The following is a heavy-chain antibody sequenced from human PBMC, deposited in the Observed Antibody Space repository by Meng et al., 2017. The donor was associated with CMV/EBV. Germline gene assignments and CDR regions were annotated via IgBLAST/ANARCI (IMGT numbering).Heavy chain of an antibody. CDR3: ARGGLYYYDSSGHFDY. Sequence: QVQLQESGPGLVKPSETLSLPCTVSGGSISSYYWSWIRQPAGKGLEWIGRIYTSGSTNYNPSLRSRVTMSVDTSKNQFSLKLSSVTAADTAVNYCARGGLYYYDSSGHFDYWGQGTLVTVSS. V-gene: IGHV4-4*07. CDR1: GGSISSYY. J-gene: IGHJ4*02. D-gene: IGHD3-22*01. CDR2: IYTSGST.